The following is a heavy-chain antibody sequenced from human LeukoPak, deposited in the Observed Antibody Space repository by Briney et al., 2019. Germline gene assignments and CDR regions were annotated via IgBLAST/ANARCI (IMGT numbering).Heavy chain of an antibody. V-gene: IGHV3-53*01. J-gene: IGHJ4*02. CDR2: IYSGGST. CDR1: GFTVRSNY. Sequence: DPGGSLRLSCAASGFTVRSNYMSWVRQAPRKGMEWVSVIYSGGSTYYADSVKGRFTISRDNSKNTLYLQMNSLRAEDTAVYYCAGLTYYYDSSGYPNDYWGQGTLVTVSS. CDR3: AGLTYYYDSSGYPNDY. D-gene: IGHD3-22*01.